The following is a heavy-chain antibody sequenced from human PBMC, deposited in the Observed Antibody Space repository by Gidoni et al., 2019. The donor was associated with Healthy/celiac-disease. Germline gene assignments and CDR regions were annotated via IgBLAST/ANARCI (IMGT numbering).Heavy chain of an antibody. CDR1: GFNFVSYA. V-gene: IGHV3-30-3*01. J-gene: IGHJ4*02. Sequence: QVQLVESGGGVVQPGRSLRLSCADSGFNFVSYAIHWVRQAPGKGLEWVAVISYDGSNKYYADSLKGRFTISRDNSKNTLYLQMNSLRAEDTAVYYCARDMARDIVLMVYAWAFDYWGQGTLVTVSS. D-gene: IGHD2-8*01. CDR3: ARDMARDIVLMVYAWAFDY. CDR2: ISYDGSNK.